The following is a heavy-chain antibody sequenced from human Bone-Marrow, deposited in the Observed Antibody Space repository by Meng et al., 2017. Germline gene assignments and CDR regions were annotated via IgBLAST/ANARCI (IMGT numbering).Heavy chain of an antibody. CDR2: ISGSGGST. Sequence: VELVDAGGGLVQLGGSLRLSCEASGSTFSSYAMSWVRQVPGKGLEWVSAISGSGGSTKYADSVKGRFTISRDNSKNTLYLQMNSLRAEDTAVYYCNWNDFGDYWGQGALVTVSS. V-gene: IGHV3-23*04. D-gene: IGHD1-1*01. CDR1: GSTFSSYA. J-gene: IGHJ4*02. CDR3: NWNDFGDY.